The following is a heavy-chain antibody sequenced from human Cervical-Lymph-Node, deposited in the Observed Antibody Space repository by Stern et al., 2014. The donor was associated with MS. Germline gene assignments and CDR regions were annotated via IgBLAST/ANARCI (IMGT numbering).Heavy chain of an antibody. V-gene: IGHV5-51*01. CDR1: GYTFTSYW. CDR3: ARQRYFDY. Sequence: EVQLVESGPEVKRPGESLKISCQASGYTFTSYWIGWVRQMPGKGLEWIAIIFPGASDIRYSPSFQGQVTISADKSSSTAYLQWNNLKASDTAIYYCARQRYFDYWGQGTLVTVSS. J-gene: IGHJ4*02. CDR2: IFPGASDI.